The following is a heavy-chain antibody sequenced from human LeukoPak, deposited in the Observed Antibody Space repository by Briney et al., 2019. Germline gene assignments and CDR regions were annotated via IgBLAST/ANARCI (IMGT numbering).Heavy chain of an antibody. CDR2: INSDGSST. CDR1: GFTFSSYW. V-gene: IGHV3-74*01. D-gene: IGHD3-22*01. J-gene: IGHJ3*02. Sequence: GRSLRPSRAASGFTFSSYWMHSVRQAPGNGLVWVLRINSDGSSTSYADSVKGRFTISRDNDKNTLYLQINSMRAEDTAVYYCARTLSYYYDSSGYQGAFDIWGQGTMVTVSS. CDR3: ARTLSYYYDSSGYQGAFDI.